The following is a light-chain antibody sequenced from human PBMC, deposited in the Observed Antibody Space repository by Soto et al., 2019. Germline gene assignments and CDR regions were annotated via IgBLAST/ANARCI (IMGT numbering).Light chain of an antibody. CDR2: GAS. CDR1: QSVNSN. J-gene: IGKJ3*01. CDR3: QQYNNWPFT. Sequence: EIMMTQSPVTLSVSPGERATLSCRASQSVNSNLAWYQQKPGQAPRLLIYGASTRATGIPASFIGNGSGTEFTLTASSLQPEDFEVYYCQQYNNWPFTFAPGTKVDIK. V-gene: IGKV3-15*01.